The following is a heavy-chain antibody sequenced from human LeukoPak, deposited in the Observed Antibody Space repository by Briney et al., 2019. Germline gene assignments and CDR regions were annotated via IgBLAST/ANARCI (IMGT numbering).Heavy chain of an antibody. J-gene: IGHJ4*02. CDR1: GGSFRGYY. V-gene: IGHV4-34*01. CDR2: INHRGST. D-gene: IGHD3-9*01. CDR3: ARGDILTGYSY. Sequence: PSETLSLTCAVYGGSFRGYYWSWIRQPPGKGLEWIGEINHRGSTKYNPSLKSRVTISVDTSKNQFSLNLRSATAADTAAYYCARGDILTGYSYWGQGTLVTVSS.